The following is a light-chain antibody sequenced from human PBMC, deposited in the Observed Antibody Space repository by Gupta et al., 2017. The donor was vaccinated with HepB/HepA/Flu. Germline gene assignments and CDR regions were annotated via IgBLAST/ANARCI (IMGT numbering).Light chain of an antibody. Sequence: DIQLTQSPSALSASIGDRVTLTCRASQSILTYLAWYQLKPGQAPKLLIYKASNLQSGVPSRCSGSGSGTEFTLTINSLQPDDFATYYCQQFKNYPCSFGQGTNLEIK. CDR3: QQFKNYPCS. CDR1: QSILTY. V-gene: IGKV1-5*03. J-gene: IGKJ2*04. CDR2: KAS.